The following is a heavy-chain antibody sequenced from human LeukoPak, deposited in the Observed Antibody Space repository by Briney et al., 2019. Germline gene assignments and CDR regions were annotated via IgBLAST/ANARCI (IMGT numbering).Heavy chain of an antibody. Sequence: KPSETLSLTCTVSGGSISSFYWSWIRQPAGKGLEWIGRIYTSGSTNYNPSLKSRVTMSVDTSKNQFSLKLSSVTAAATVVYYCARGTVVAAIVTYYYYYYMDVWGKGTTVTVSS. V-gene: IGHV4-4*07. CDR3: ARGTVVAAIVTYYYYYYMDV. J-gene: IGHJ6*03. CDR1: GGSISSFY. CDR2: IYTSGST. D-gene: IGHD2-15*01.